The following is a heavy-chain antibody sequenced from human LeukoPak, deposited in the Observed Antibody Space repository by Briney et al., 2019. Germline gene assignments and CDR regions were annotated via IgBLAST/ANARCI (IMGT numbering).Heavy chain of an antibody. J-gene: IGHJ4*02. Sequence: GGSLRLSCAASGFTFSSYGMHWIRQAPGKGLEWVAVISNDGSNKYYADSVKGRFTISRDNSKNTLYLQMNSLRAEDTAVYYCAKGDYCDYWGQGTLVTVSS. CDR2: ISNDGSNK. V-gene: IGHV3-30*18. CDR3: AKGDYCDY. CDR1: GFTFSSYG.